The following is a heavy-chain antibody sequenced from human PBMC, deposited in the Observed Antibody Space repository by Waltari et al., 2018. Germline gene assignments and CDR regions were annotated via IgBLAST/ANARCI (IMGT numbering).Heavy chain of an antibody. D-gene: IGHD3-22*01. CDR3: ATSYYYDSSGYAYWYFDL. CDR1: GGTFSSYA. Sequence: QVQLVQSGAEVKKPGSSVKVSCKASGGTFSSYAISWVRQAPGQGLGWMEGVTPIVSTANYAQKFQGRVTITADESRSTAYVGLGSLRSGDTAVYYCATSYYYDSSGYAYWYFDLWGRGTLVTVSS. J-gene: IGHJ2*01. V-gene: IGHV1-69*01. CDR2: VTPIVSTA.